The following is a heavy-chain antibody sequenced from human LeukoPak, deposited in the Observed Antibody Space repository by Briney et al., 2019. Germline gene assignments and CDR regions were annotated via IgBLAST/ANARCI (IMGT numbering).Heavy chain of an antibody. D-gene: IGHD3-3*01. V-gene: IGHV1-2*06. CDR2: INPNSGGT. CDR1: GYTFTGYY. Sequence: ASVKVSCKASGYTFTGYYMHWVRQAPGQGLEWMGRINPNSGGTNYAQRFQGRVTMTRDTSISTAYMELSRLRSDDTAVYYCASKGRITIFGVDWDAFDIGGQGTMVTVSS. J-gene: IGHJ3*02. CDR3: ASKGRITIFGVDWDAFDI.